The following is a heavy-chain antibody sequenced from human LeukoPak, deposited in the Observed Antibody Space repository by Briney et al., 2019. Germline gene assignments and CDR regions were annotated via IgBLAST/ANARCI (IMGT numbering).Heavy chain of an antibody. CDR2: IYYSGST. CDR1: GGSISSSSYY. J-gene: IGHJ3*02. Sequence: SETLSLTCTVSGGSISSSSYYWGWIRQPPGKGLEWIGSIYYSGSTNYNPSLKSRVTISVDTSKNQFSLKLSSVTAADTAVYYCARWTGPMDAFDIWGQGTMVTVSS. D-gene: IGHD4-23*01. CDR3: ARWTGPMDAFDI. V-gene: IGHV4-39*07.